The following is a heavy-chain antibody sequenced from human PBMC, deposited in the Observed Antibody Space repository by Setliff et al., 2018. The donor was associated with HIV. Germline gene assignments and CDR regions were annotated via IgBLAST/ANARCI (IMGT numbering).Heavy chain of an antibody. CDR3: ARAQGYYYDSSGHYGPAYFYHYYMDF. CDR2: IYYSGST. CDR1: GGSISSSTYY. Sequence: SETLSLTCTVSGGSISSSTYYWGWIRQPPGKGLEWIGSIYYSGSTYYNPSLKSRVTISVDTSKNQFPLKLSSVTAADRAVYYCARAQGYYYDSSGHYGPAYFYHYYMDFWGKGTTVTVSS. J-gene: IGHJ6*03. V-gene: IGHV4-39*06. D-gene: IGHD3-22*01.